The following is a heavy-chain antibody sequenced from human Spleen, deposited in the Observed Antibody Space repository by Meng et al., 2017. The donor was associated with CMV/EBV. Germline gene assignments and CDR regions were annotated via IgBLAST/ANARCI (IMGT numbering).Heavy chain of an antibody. CDR3: ARGGRGYSSGYYYGMDV. Sequence: ASVKVSCKASGYTFTGYYMHWVRQAPGQGLEWMGWINPNSGGTNYAQKFQGRVNMTRDTSISTAYMELSRLRSDDTAVYYCARGGRGYSSGYYYGMDVWGQGTTVTVS. D-gene: IGHD6-25*01. CDR2: INPNSGGT. V-gene: IGHV1-2*02. J-gene: IGHJ6*02. CDR1: GYTFTGYY.